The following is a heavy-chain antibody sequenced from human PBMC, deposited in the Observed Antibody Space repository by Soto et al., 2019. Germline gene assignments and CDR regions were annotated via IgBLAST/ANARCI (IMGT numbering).Heavy chain of an antibody. CDR2: ISFSSSYI. J-gene: IGHJ6*02. V-gene: IGHV3-21*01. CDR1: GFTFDRYS. Sequence: EVQLVESGGGLVKPGGSLRLSCAASGFTFDRYSMNWVRQAPGKGLEWLSFISFSSSYIFDADSVKGRFTISRDNAKNTLYLQMNNLSAEDTAVYYCARTVYYDFWSGYGMDVWCQGTTVTVSS. D-gene: IGHD3-3*01. CDR3: ARTVYYDFWSGYGMDV.